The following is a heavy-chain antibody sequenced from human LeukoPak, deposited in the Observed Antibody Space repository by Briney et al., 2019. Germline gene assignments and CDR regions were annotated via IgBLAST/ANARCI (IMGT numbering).Heavy chain of an antibody. Sequence: PGGSLRLSCVASGFTFRTYEMNWVRQAPGKGVEWVSYISGSDPTFYYADSVRGRFTISRDNAKNSLYLQMNSLRAEDTAVYYCARDKIGYYRWFDPWGQGTLVTVSS. D-gene: IGHD1-26*01. CDR1: GFTFRTYE. V-gene: IGHV3-48*03. CDR3: ARDKIGYYRWFDP. J-gene: IGHJ5*02. CDR2: ISGSDPTF.